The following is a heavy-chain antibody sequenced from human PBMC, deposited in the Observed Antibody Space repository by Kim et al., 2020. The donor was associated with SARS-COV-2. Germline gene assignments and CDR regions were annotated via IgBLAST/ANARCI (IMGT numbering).Heavy chain of an antibody. CDR1: GGSFSGYY. V-gene: IGHV4-34*01. CDR2: INHSGST. J-gene: IGHJ4*02. D-gene: IGHD3-10*01. CDR3: ARGSLGELWFGELLSLPAFDY. Sequence: SETLSLTCAVYGGSFSGYYWSWIRQPPGKGLEWIGEINHSGSTNYNPSLKSRVTISVDTSKNQFSLKLSSVTAADTAGYYCARGSLGELWFGELLSLPAFDYWGQGTLVTVSS.